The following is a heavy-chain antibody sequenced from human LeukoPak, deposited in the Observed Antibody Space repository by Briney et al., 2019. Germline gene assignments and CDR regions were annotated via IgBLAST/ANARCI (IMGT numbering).Heavy chain of an antibody. CDR3: ARESGWYHNWFDP. Sequence: SETLSLTCTVSGYSISSGYYWGWIRQPPGKGLEWIGSIYHSGSTYYNPSLKSRVTISVDTSKNQFSLKLSSVTAADTAVYYCARESGWYHNWFDPWGQGTLVTVSS. J-gene: IGHJ5*02. D-gene: IGHD6-19*01. CDR2: IYHSGST. CDR1: GYSISSGYY. V-gene: IGHV4-38-2*02.